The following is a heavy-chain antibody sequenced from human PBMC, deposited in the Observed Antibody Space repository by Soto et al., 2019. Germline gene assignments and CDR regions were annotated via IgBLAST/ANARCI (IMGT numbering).Heavy chain of an antibody. V-gene: IGHV4-59*01. CDR2: VSNRGNT. J-gene: IGHJ4*02. CDR3: AWGHFDSSAYYPLDF. CDR1: GASIGSYY. Sequence: SETLSLTCTVSGASIGSYYYNWIRQPPGKGLEWIGHVSNRGNTNYNPSLKSRVTISLDTSKNQFSLRLNSMTAADAAVYYCAWGHFDSSAYYPLDFWAQGTLVTVSS. D-gene: IGHD3-22*01.